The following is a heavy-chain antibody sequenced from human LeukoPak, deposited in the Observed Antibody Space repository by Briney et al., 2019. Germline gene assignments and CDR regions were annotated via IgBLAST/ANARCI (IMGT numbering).Heavy chain of an antibody. CDR1: GGSISSSSNY. J-gene: IGHJ4*02. CDR3: ARAYSSGWYFDQ. CDR2: IYYSGST. V-gene: IGHV4-39*01. Sequence: SETLSLTCTVSGGSISSSSNYWGWLRQPPGKGLEWLANIYYSGSTYYNPSLKSRVTISVDTSKNQFSLKLSSVTAADTAVYYCARAYSSGWYFDQWGQGTLVTVSS. D-gene: IGHD6-19*01.